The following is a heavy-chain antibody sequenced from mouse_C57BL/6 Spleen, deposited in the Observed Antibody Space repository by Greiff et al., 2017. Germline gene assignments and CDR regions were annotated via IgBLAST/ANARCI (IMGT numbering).Heavy chain of an antibody. D-gene: IGHD2-3*01. CDR3: ALYDGYYDWYFDV. Sequence: QVQLQQPGAELVKPGASLKMSCKASGYTFTSYWITWVKQRPGQGLEWIGDIYPGSGSTNYNEKFKSKATLTVNTSSSTAYMQLSSLTSEDSAVYYCALYDGYYDWYFDVWGTGTTVTVSS. CDR2: IYPGSGST. V-gene: IGHV1-55*01. J-gene: IGHJ1*03. CDR1: GYTFTSYW.